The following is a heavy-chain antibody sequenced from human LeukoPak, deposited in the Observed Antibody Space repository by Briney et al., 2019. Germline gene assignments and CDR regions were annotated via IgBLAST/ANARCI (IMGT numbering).Heavy chain of an antibody. CDR3: ARESVPLGYFDL. J-gene: IGHJ2*01. CDR2: IYHSGST. V-gene: IGHV4-30-2*01. Sequence: SETLSLTCAVSGGSINSGGYSWSWLRQPPGKGLEWIGYIYHSGSTYYNPSLKSRVTISVDRSKNQFSLKLSSVTAADTAVYYCARESVPLGYFDLWGRGTLVTVSS. CDR1: GGSINSGGYS.